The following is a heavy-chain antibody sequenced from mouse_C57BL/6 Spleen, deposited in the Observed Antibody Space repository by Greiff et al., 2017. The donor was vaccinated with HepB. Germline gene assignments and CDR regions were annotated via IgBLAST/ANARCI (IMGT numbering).Heavy chain of an antibody. D-gene: IGHD2-4*01. J-gene: IGHJ4*01. CDR2: IHPNSGST. CDR1: GYTFTSYW. V-gene: IGHV1-64*01. Sequence: QVQLQQPGAELVKPGASVKLSCKASGYTFTSYWMHWVKQRPGQGLEWIGMIHPNSGSTNYNEKFKSKATLTVDKSSSTAYMRLSSLTSEDSAVYYCASLDYDGPYYAMDYWGQGTSVTVSS. CDR3: ASLDYDGPYYAMDY.